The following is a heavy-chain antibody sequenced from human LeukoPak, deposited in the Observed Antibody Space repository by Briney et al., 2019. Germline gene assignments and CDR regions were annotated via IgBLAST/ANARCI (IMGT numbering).Heavy chain of an antibody. D-gene: IGHD2-21*02. CDR3: ARDCRTADCHDY. CDR2: IYYSGST. V-gene: IGHV4-59*01. CDR1: GDSFSSYH. Sequence: SETLTLTCTLSGDSFSSYHWSWLRQPPGKGLEWIGYIYYSGSTNYNPSLKSRVTMSVDTSKNQFFLRLSSVTAADTAVYYCARDCRTADCHDYWRQPSLVTVSS. J-gene: IGHJ4*02.